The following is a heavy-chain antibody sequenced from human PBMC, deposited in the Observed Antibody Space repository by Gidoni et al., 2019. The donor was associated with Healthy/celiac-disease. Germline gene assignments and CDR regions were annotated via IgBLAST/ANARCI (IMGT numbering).Heavy chain of an antibody. Sequence: QVQLVESGGGVVQPGRSLRLSCAASGFTFSSYAMHWVRQAPGKGLEWVAVISYDGSNKYYADSVKGRFTISRDNSKNTLYLQMNSLRAEDTAVYYCARDPRIVGATMAWNYYYYGMDVWGQGTTVTVSS. J-gene: IGHJ6*02. CDR3: ARDPRIVGATMAWNYYYYGMDV. D-gene: IGHD1-26*01. V-gene: IGHV3-30-3*01. CDR1: GFTFSSYA. CDR2: ISYDGSNK.